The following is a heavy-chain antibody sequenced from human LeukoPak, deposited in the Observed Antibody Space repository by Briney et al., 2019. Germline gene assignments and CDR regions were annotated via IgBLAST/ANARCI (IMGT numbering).Heavy chain of an antibody. CDR3: ARAHPLYDILTDYSYYFDY. J-gene: IGHJ4*02. V-gene: IGHV4-4*02. D-gene: IGHD3-9*01. Sequence: ASGTLSLTCAVSGDSISSNYWWTWVRQPPGKGLEWIGEIHHSGSTNYNPSLKSRVTISVDTSKNQFSLKLSSVTAADTAVYYCARAHPLYDILTDYSYYFDYWGQGTLVTVSS. CDR2: IHHSGST. CDR1: GDSISSNYW.